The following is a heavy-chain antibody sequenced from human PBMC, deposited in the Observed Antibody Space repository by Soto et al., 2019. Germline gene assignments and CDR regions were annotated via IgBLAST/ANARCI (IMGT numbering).Heavy chain of an antibody. CDR1: GGSISSDY. CDR3: ARHDGSRSTDY. CDR2: IHSGST. D-gene: IGHD3-10*01. Sequence: QVQLQESGPGLVKPSGTLSLTCTVSGGSISSDYWNWIRQPPGKGLEWIGYIHSGSTTYSASLRSRVTISVDPSKSQFSLKLSSVAAADTAVYFCARHDGSRSTDYWGQGTLVTVSS. V-gene: IGHV4-59*08. J-gene: IGHJ4*02.